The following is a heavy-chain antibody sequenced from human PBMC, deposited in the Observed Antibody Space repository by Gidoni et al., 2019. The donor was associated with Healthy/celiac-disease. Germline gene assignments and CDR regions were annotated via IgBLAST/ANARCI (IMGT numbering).Heavy chain of an antibody. CDR2: INHSGST. J-gene: IGHJ4*02. CDR3: ARFGSNYYYDSSGLDY. Sequence: QVQLQQWGAGLLKPSETLSLTCAVYGGSFSGYYWSWIRQPPGKGLEWIVEINHSGSTNYNPSLKSRVTISVDTSKNQFSLKLSSVTAADTAVYYCARFGSNYYYDSSGLDYWGQGTLVTVSS. D-gene: IGHD3-22*01. CDR1: GGSFSGYY. V-gene: IGHV4-34*01.